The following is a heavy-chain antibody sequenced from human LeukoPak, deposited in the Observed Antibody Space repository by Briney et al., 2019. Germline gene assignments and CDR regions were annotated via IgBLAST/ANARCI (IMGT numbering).Heavy chain of an antibody. CDR1: GSSISSGYY. CDR3: ARADGEPYYFDY. D-gene: IGHD1-14*01. Sequence: PSQSLSLTCTVSGSSISSGYYWCWIRQPPGKGLEWIGSIYHSGSTYYNPSLKSRVTISVDTSKNQFSLKLSSVTAADTAVYYCARADGEPYYFDYWGQGTLVTVSS. CDR2: IYHSGST. J-gene: IGHJ4*02. V-gene: IGHV4-38-2*02.